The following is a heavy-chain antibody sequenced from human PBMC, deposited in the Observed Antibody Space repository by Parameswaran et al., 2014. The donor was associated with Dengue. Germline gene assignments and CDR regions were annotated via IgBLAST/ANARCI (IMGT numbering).Heavy chain of an antibody. V-gene: IGHV1-8*01. D-gene: IGHD3-9*01. Sequence: WVRQAPGQGLEWMGWMNPNSGNTGYAQKFQGRVTMTRNTSISTAYMELSSLRSEDTAVYYCARVGEGSYYDILTGYYNYYYYGMDVWGQGTTVTVSS. CDR2: MNPNSGNT. J-gene: IGHJ6*02. CDR3: ARVGEGSYYDILTGYYNYYYYGMDV.